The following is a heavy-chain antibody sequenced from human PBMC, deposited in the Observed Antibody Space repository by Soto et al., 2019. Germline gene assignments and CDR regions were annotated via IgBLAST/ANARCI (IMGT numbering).Heavy chain of an antibody. V-gene: IGHV4-4*02. J-gene: IGHJ3*02. CDR2: IYHSGST. Sequence: SETLSLTCAVSGGSISSSNWWSWVRQPPGKGLEWIGEIYHSGSTNYNPSLKSRVTISVDKSRNQFSLKLSSATAADTAVYYCASIDIVVVPAAMPGAFDIWGQGTMVTVSS. D-gene: IGHD2-2*01. CDR1: GGSISSSNW. CDR3: ASIDIVVVPAAMPGAFDI.